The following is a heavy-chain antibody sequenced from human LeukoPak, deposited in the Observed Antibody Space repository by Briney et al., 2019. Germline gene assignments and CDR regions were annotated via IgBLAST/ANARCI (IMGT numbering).Heavy chain of an antibody. CDR1: GGSFGGYY. V-gene: IGHV4-34*01. Sequence: SETLSLTCAVYGGSFGGYYWSWIRQPPGKGLEWIGEINHSGSTNYNPSLKSRVTISVDTSKNQFSLKLSSVTAADTAVYYCARGTGRRCMDVWGQGTTVTVSS. J-gene: IGHJ6*02. CDR2: INHSGST. CDR3: ARGTGRRCMDV.